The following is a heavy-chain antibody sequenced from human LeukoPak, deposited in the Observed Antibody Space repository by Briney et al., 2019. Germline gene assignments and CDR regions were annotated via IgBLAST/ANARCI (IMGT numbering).Heavy chain of an antibody. CDR1: GFTFSSRW. CDR2: IWYDGSNK. CDR3: AREVGYGDYGIDY. D-gene: IGHD4-17*01. J-gene: IGHJ4*02. Sequence: PGGSLRLSCVASGFTFSSRWMHWVRQAPGKGLEWVAVIWYDGSNKYYADSVKGRFTISRDNSKNTLYLQMNSLRAEDTAVYYCAREVGYGDYGIDYWGQGTLVTVSS. V-gene: IGHV3-33*08.